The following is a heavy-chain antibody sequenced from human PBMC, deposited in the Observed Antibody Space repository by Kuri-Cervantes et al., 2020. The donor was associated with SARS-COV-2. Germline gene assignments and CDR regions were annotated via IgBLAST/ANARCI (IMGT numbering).Heavy chain of an antibody. CDR2: IYYSGST. D-gene: IGHD3-3*01. Sequence: GSLRLSCTVSGGSISSYYWSWIRQPPGKGLEWIGYIYYSGSTNYNPSIKSRVTISVDTSKNQFSLKLSSVTAADTAVYYCARVRRVRFLEWLIDYWGQGTLVTVSS. CDR1: GGSISSYY. CDR3: ARVRRVRFLEWLIDY. J-gene: IGHJ4*02. V-gene: IGHV4-59*01.